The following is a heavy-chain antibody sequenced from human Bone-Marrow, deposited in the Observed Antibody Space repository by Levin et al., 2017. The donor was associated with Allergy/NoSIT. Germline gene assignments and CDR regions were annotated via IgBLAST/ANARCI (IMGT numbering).Heavy chain of an antibody. CDR1: GFTFTDYY. CDR2: ISASGGMI. D-gene: IGHD2-8*02. V-gene: IGHV3-11*01. CDR3: ARTMVLAPFDM. J-gene: IGHJ3*02. Sequence: SCATAGFTFTDYYMSWIRQAPGQGLEWVSLISASGGMIFYADSVKGRFTISRDDASNSLNLQMNSLRAEGTAVYYCARTMVLAPFDMWGQGTMVIVSS.